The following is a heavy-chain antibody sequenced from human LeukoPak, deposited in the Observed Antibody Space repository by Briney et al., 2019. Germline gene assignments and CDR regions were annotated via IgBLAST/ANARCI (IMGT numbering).Heavy chain of an antibody. J-gene: IGHJ4*02. CDR1: GFAFSGYR. CDR2: ISSSSRTI. Sequence: PGGSLRLSCAASGFAFSGYRMNCVRQAPGKGLEWVSYISSSSRTIYYADSVKGRFTISRDNAKNSLYLQMNSLRAEDTALYYCARSSRELGGYGPWELMPPFDDWGQGTLVTVSS. V-gene: IGHV3-48*01. D-gene: IGHD1-7*01. CDR3: ARSSRELGGYGPWELMPPFDD.